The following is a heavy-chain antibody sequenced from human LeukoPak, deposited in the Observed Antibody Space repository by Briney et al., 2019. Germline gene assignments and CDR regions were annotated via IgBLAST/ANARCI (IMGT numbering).Heavy chain of an antibody. J-gene: IGHJ5*02. D-gene: IGHD4-17*01. CDR1: GFTFSNNA. CDR2: INNSGSKT. V-gene: IGHV3-23*01. CDR3: ATDPTETTRWFDP. Sequence: GGSLRLSCAASGFTFSNNAMSWVRQAPGKGLEWVSGINNSGSKTYYADSVRGRFTMSRDNSKNTLYLQMNSLRVEDTAVYYCATDPTETTRWFDPWGQGTLVTVFS.